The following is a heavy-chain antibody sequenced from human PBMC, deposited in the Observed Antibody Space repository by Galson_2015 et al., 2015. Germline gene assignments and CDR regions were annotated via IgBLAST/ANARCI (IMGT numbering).Heavy chain of an antibody. CDR2: IYPGDSDT. V-gene: IGHV5-51*01. Sequence: QSGAEVKKPGESLKISCKGSGYSFTSYWIGWVRQMPGKGLEWMGIIYPGDSDTRYSPSFQGQVTISADKSISTAYLQWSSLKASDTAMYYCARLLAGWETGTTSWAFDIWGQGTMVTVSS. J-gene: IGHJ3*02. CDR1: GYSFTSYW. D-gene: IGHD1-7*01. CDR3: ARLLAGWETGTTSWAFDI.